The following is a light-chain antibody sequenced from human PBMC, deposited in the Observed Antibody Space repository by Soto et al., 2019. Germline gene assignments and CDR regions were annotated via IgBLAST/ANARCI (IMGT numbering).Light chain of an antibody. Sequence: EIVLTQSPGILSLSPWERASLFCGSSQSISSSFLAWYQQKPGQAPRLLIYGASSRATGIPDRFSGTGSETDFTLTISRLEPEDFAVYYCQQYDNSPITFGQGTRLENK. V-gene: IGKV3-20*01. CDR2: GAS. J-gene: IGKJ5*01. CDR1: QSISSSF. CDR3: QQYDNSPIT.